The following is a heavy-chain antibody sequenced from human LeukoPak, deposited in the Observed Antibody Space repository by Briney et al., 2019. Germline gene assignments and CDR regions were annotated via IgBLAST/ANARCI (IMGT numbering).Heavy chain of an antibody. Sequence: GGSLRLSCAASGFTFDDYAMHWVRQAPGKGLEWVSGISWNSGSIGYADSVKGRFTISRDNAKNSLYLQMNSLRAEDTALYYCAKPYGDVLTGYGENPFDIRGQGTMVTVSS. V-gene: IGHV3-9*01. J-gene: IGHJ3*02. CDR3: AKPYGDVLTGYGENPFDI. CDR1: GFTFDDYA. D-gene: IGHD3-9*01. CDR2: ISWNSGSI.